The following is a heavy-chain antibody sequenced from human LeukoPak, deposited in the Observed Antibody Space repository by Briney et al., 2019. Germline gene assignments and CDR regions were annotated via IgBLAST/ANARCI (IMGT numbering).Heavy chain of an antibody. CDR3: ARGVVIAPQTFAP. J-gene: IGHJ5*02. CDR1: GDSFSSFY. Sequence: PSESLSLTCTVSGDSFSSFYWSWIRQPPGKGLEWVAYIYCSGTTNYNPSLKSRASISADTTKSQFSLKLSSVTAADTAVYYCARGVVIAPQTFAPGAQGTLAT. V-gene: IGHV4-59*01. CDR2: IYCSGTT. D-gene: IGHD2-21*01.